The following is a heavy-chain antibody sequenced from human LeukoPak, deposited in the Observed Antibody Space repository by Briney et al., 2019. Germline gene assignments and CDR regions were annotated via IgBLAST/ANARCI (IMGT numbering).Heavy chain of an antibody. CDR2: IKQDGSEI. J-gene: IGHJ6*02. V-gene: IGHV3-7*01. D-gene: IGHD5-18*01. CDR1: GFTFSSYW. Sequence: GGSLRLSCAASGFTFSSYWMNWVRQAPGKGLEWVANIKQDGSEIYYVDSVKGRFTISRDNAKNSLYLQMNSLRAEDTAVYYCARENHLPLWIQLHYYGMDVWGQGTTVTVSS. CDR3: ARENHLPLWIQLHYYGMDV.